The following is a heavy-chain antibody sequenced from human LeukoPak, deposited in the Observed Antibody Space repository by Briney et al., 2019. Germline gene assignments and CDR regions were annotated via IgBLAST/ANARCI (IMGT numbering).Heavy chain of an antibody. CDR2: ISSSSSYI. Sequence: PGGSLRLSCAASGFTFSSYSMNWVRQAPGKGLEWVSSISSSSSYIYYADSVKGRFTISRDNAKNSLYLQMNSLRAEDTAVYYCARDWEVRGVIIIYGMDVWGQGTTVTVSS. CDR1: GFTFSSYS. CDR3: ARDWEVRGVIIIYGMDV. V-gene: IGHV3-21*01. D-gene: IGHD3-10*01. J-gene: IGHJ6*02.